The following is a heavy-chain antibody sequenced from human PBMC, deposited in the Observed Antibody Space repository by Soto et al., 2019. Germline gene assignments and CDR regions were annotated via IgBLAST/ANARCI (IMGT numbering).Heavy chain of an antibody. D-gene: IGHD5-18*01. CDR1: GYTFTGYY. V-gene: IGHV1-2*04. Sequence: ASVKVSCKASGYTFTGYYMHWVRQAPGQGLEWMGWINPNSGGTNYAQKFQGWVTMTRDTSISTAYMELSRLRSDDTAVYYCARGDSYGYLVAFDIWGQGTMVTVS. J-gene: IGHJ3*02. CDR3: ARGDSYGYLVAFDI. CDR2: INPNSGGT.